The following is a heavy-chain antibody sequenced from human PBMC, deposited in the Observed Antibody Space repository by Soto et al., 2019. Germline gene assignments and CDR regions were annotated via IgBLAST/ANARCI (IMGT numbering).Heavy chain of an antibody. CDR1: GGSISSSSYY. CDR2: IYYSGST. CDR3: ARHRGYYGSGSYLGH. Sequence: PSDTLSLTCTVSGGSISSSSYYWGWIRQPPGKGLEWIGSIYYSGSTYYNPSLKGRVTTSVDTSKNQFSLKPSSVTAADTAVYYCARHRGYYGSGSYLGHWGQGTLVT. J-gene: IGHJ4*02. D-gene: IGHD3-10*01. V-gene: IGHV4-39*01.